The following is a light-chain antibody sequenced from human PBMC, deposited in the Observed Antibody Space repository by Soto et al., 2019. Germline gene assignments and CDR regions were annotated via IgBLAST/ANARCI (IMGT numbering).Light chain of an antibody. CDR3: QQLNTYPIT. Sequence: IQLTQSPSSLSASVGDRGTITLRASQGISSYLAWPHQKPGKATKLLIYAASTLQSGVPSSFGGSGSGTDFPLTISSLQPEDFASYYCQQLNTYPITFGQGTRLEIK. CDR2: AAS. V-gene: IGKV1-9*01. CDR1: QGISSY. J-gene: IGKJ5*01.